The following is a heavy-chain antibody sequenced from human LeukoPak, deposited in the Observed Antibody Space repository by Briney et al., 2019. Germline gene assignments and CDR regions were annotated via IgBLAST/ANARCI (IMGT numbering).Heavy chain of an antibody. Sequence: PGGSLRLSCAASGFTFSSYWMSWVRQAPGKGLEWVANIKQDGSEKYYVDSVKGRFTISRDNAKNSLYLQMNSLRAEDTAVYYCARVVRPPVAVAGRIYYYYYYYMDVWGKGTTVTVSS. V-gene: IGHV3-7*01. D-gene: IGHD6-19*01. CDR1: GFTFSSYW. J-gene: IGHJ6*03. CDR2: IKQDGSEK. CDR3: ARVVRPPVAVAGRIYYYYYYYMDV.